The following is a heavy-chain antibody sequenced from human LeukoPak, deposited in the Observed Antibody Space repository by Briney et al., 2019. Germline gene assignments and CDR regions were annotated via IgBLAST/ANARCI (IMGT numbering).Heavy chain of an antibody. V-gene: IGHV3-74*01. CDR1: GFTFSSYS. Sequence: QTGGSLRLSCAVSGFTFSSYSMNWVRQAPGKGLEWFSRKSDGSSTSYADSVKGRFTITRDSAKNTLYLQMNSLRAEDTAVYYCARGTGNYYGYWGQGTLVTVSS. CDR3: ARGTGNYYGY. J-gene: IGHJ4*02. CDR2: KSDGSST. D-gene: IGHD3/OR15-3a*01.